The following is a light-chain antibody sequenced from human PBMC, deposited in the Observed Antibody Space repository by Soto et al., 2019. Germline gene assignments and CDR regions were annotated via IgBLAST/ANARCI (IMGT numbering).Light chain of an antibody. CDR2: KVS. CDR1: QSLVHSDGNTY. CDR3: MQGTHWPIT. V-gene: IGKV2-30*02. Sequence: EVVLTQSPLSMHVTLGQPAPISCRSSQSLVHSDGNTYLSWFQQRPGRSPRRLIYKVSNRDSGVPARFSGSGSGTDFALKISRVEAEDVGVYYCMQGTHWPITFGQGTRLEI. J-gene: IGKJ5*01.